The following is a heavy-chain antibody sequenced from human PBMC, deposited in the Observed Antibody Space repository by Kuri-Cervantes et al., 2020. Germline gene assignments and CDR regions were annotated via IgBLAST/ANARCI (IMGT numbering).Heavy chain of an antibody. CDR1: GASISTNY. CDR3: ARISIVGAIADY. D-gene: IGHD1-26*01. J-gene: IGHJ4*02. Sequence: SETLSLTCTVSGASISTNYWSWIRQSPGKGLEWIGEINHSGSTNYNPSLKSRVTISVDTSKNQFSLKLGSVTAADTAVYYCARISIVGAIADYWGQGTLVTVSS. V-gene: IGHV4-34*01. CDR2: INHSGST.